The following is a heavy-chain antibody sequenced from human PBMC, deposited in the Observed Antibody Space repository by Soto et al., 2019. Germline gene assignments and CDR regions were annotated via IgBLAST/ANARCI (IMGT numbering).Heavy chain of an antibody. CDR3: ATDCRLSSTSCYSYGMDV. CDR1: GYTLTELS. Sequence: GASVKVSCKVSGYTLTELSMHWVRQAPGKGLEWMGGFDPEDGETIYAQKFQGRVTMTEDTSTDTAYMELSSLRSEDTAVYYCATDCRLSSTSCYSYGMDVWGQGTTVTVSS. V-gene: IGHV1-24*01. J-gene: IGHJ6*02. CDR2: FDPEDGET. D-gene: IGHD2-2*01.